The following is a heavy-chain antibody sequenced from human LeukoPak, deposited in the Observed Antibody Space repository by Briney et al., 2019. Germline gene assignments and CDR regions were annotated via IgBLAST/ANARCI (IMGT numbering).Heavy chain of an antibody. CDR3: AREGSGYPY. J-gene: IGHJ4*02. V-gene: IGHV1-2*02. Sequence: ASVKVSFKASGYSFIGYYMHWVRQAPRQGLEWMGWINPNSGGTNYAQKFQGRVTMTRDTSISTAYMEVSRLTSDDTAVFYCAREGSGYPYWGQGTLVTVSS. CDR1: GYSFIGYY. CDR2: INPNSGGT. D-gene: IGHD5-12*01.